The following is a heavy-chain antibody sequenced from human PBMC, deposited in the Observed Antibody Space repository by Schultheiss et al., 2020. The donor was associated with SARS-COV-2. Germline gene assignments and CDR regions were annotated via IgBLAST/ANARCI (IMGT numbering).Heavy chain of an antibody. J-gene: IGHJ1*01. CDR1: GFTFSDYY. CDR2: ISSSGSTI. CDR3: ARARYSSSWREAEYFQH. Sequence: GGSLRLSCAASGFTFSDYYMSWIRQAPGKGLEWVSYISSSGSTIYYADSVKGRFTISRDNAKNSLYLQMNSLRAEDTAVYYCARARYSSSWREAEYFQHWGQGTLVTVSS. V-gene: IGHV3-11*01. D-gene: IGHD6-13*01.